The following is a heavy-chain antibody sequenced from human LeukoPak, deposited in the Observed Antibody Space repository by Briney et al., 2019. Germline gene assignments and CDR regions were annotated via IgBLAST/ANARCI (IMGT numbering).Heavy chain of an antibody. CDR3: AKDATAVVGTVYMDV. Sequence: GGSLRLSCAASGFTFSSYEMNWVRQAPGKGLEWISHISNFGDIIHYADSVEGRFTISRDNAKNSLYLQMDSLRAEDTAVYYCAKDATAVVGTVYMDVWGKGTTVTISS. CDR2: ISNFGDII. CDR1: GFTFSSYE. J-gene: IGHJ6*03. D-gene: IGHD6-13*01. V-gene: IGHV3-48*03.